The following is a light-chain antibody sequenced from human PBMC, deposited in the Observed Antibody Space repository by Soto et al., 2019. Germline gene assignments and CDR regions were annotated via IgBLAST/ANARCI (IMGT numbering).Light chain of an antibody. V-gene: IGKV3-15*01. CDR2: GAS. J-gene: IGKJ5*01. CDR1: QGVSSN. CDR3: QHYSSSPPAIT. Sequence: EIVMTQSPATLSVSPGERATLSCRASQGVSSNLAWYQQKPGQAPRLLIYGASTRATAIPARFSGGGSGTDFTLTISRLEPEDFAVYYCQHYSSSPPAITFGQGTRLEIK.